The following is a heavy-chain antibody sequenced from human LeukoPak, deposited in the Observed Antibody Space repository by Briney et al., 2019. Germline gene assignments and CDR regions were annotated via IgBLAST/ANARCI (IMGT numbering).Heavy chain of an antibody. V-gene: IGHV1-46*01. CDR3: ARGGGRRDGYNKYYFDY. J-gene: IGHJ4*02. Sequence: ASVKVSCEASGYTFTSYYMHWVRQAPGQGLEWMGIINPSGGSTSYAQKFQGRVTMTRDTSTSTVYMELSSLRSEDTAVYYCARGGGRRDGYNKYYFDYWGQGTLVTVSS. CDR1: GYTFTSYY. CDR2: INPSGGST. D-gene: IGHD5-24*01.